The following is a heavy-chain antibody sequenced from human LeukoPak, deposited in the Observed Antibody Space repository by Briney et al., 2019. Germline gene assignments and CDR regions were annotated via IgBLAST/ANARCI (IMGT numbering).Heavy chain of an antibody. CDR3: ARAETYYDFWSGPKNYYYYMDV. D-gene: IGHD3-3*01. CDR1: GGSISSYY. V-gene: IGHV4-4*07. Sequence: SETLSLTCTVSGGSISSYYWSWVRQPAGKGLEWIGRIYTSGSTNYNPSLKSRVTMSVDTSKNQFSLKLSSVTAADTAVYYCARAETYYDFWSGPKNYYYYMDVWGKGTTVTVSS. J-gene: IGHJ6*03. CDR2: IYTSGST.